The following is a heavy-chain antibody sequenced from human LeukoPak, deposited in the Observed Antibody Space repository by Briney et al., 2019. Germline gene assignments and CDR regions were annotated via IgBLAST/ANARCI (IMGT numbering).Heavy chain of an antibody. V-gene: IGHV3-7*01. CDR1: GFTFSSYW. J-gene: IGHJ4*02. CDR2: IKQDGSNK. D-gene: IGHD3-22*01. Sequence: QAGGSLRLSCAASGFTFSSYWMSWVRQAPGKGLEWVANIKQDGSNKYYADSVKGRFTISRDNSKNTLYLQMNSLRAEDTAVYYCARVGVVYDSSGYFFDYWGQGTLVTVSS. CDR3: ARVGVVYDSSGYFFDY.